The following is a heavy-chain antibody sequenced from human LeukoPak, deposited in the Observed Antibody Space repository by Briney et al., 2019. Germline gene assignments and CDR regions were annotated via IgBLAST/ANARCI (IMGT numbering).Heavy chain of an antibody. CDR3: ARAQYSYGHYYFDY. J-gene: IGHJ4*02. D-gene: IGHD5-18*01. CDR2: INSDGSST. CDR1: GFTFSSYW. Sequence: QPGGSLRLSCAASGFTFSSYWMHWVRQAPGKGLVWVSRINSDGSSTSYADSVKGRFTIFRDNAKNTLYLQMNSLRAEDTAVYYCARAQYSYGHYYFDYWGQGTLVTVSS. V-gene: IGHV3-74*01.